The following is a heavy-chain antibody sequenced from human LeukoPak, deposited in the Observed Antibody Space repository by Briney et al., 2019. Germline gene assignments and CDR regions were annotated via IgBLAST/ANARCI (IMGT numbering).Heavy chain of an antibody. CDR2: IYYSGST. CDR3: ARHSSFFSPLYP. V-gene: IGHV4-59*08. D-gene: IGHD1-26*01. Sequence: SETLSLTCTVSGGSISSYYWSWIRQPPGKGLEWIGYIYYSGSTNYNPSLKSRVTISVDTSKNQFSLNLSSVTAADTAIYYCARHSSFFSPLYPWGQGTLVTVSS. J-gene: IGHJ5*02. CDR1: GGSISSYY.